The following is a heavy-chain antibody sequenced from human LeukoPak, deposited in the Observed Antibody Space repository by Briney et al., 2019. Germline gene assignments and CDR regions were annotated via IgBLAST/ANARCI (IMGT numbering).Heavy chain of an antibody. D-gene: IGHD2-21*01. CDR2: TYYRSKWYN. V-gene: IGHV6-1*01. J-gene: IGHJ3*02. CDR1: GDSVSSNSAA. Sequence: SQTLPLTCAISGDSVSSNSAAWNWIRQSPSRGLEWLGRTYYRSKWYNEYTISVKSRITINPDTSKNQFSLRLNSVTPEDTAVYYCARFHMDAFDIWGQGTMVTVSS. CDR3: ARFHMDAFDI.